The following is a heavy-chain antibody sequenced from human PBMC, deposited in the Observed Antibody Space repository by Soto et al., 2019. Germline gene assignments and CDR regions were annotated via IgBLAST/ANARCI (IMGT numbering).Heavy chain of an antibody. CDR3: ARDYDVNTALNYWYFEL. V-gene: IGHV4-4*07. D-gene: IGHD5-18*01. CDR2: IYPSGRA. Sequence: QVQLQESGPGLVTASETLTLTCTISGGSINNYYWTWVRQPPGKGLEWIGRIYPSGRAHYNPSLQSRVTLSVDVSKNQFSLRVNSVTATDTAIYFCARDYDVNTALNYWYFELWGRGTLVTVSS. J-gene: IGHJ2*01. CDR1: GGSINNYY.